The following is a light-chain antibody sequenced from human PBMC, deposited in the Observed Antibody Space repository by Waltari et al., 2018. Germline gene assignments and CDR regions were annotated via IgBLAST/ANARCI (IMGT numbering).Light chain of an antibody. Sequence: QSGLTQPPSVSGAPGQRVTISCTGSSSNIGAGSDVHWYQVLTGTAPKLLIFVHSKRPSGGPDRFFGSKSCTSTSLAIPGLQAWDGAYYYCQSYDSSLRASLFGGGTKVTVL. V-gene: IGLV1-40*01. CDR3: QSYDSSLRASL. J-gene: IGLJ2*01. CDR2: VHS. CDR1: SSNIGAGSD.